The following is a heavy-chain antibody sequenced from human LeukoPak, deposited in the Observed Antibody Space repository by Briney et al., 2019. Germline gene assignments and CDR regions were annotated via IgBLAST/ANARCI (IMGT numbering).Heavy chain of an antibody. Sequence: PSQTLSLTCTVSGGSLSSGDYYWGWLRQPPGTGLEWIGYIYYSGSTYYNPSLKSRVTISVDTSKNQFSLKLSSVTAADTAVYYCARGHHFDYWGQGTLVTVSS. CDR1: GGSLSSGDYY. J-gene: IGHJ4*02. CDR3: ARGHHFDY. V-gene: IGHV4-30-4*08. CDR2: IYYSGST.